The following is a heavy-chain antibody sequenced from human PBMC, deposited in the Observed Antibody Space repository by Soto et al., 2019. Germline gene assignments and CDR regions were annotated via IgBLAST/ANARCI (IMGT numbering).Heavy chain of an antibody. CDR1: GGSISSSSYY. J-gene: IGHJ4*02. V-gene: IGHV4-39*01. D-gene: IGHD5-18*01. CDR3: ARLFWQNVDTAMGYFDY. CDR2: IYYSGST. Sequence: QLQLQESGPGLVKPSETLSLTCTVSGGSISSSSYYWGWIRQPPGKGLEWIGSIYYSGSTYYNPSLKSRVTISVDTSKTQFPLKLSSVTAADTAVYYCARLFWQNVDTAMGYFDYWGQGTLVTVSS.